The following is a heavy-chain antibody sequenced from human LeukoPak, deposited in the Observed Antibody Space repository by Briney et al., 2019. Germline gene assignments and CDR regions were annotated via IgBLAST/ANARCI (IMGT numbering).Heavy chain of an antibody. D-gene: IGHD6-13*01. CDR1: GYTFTGYY. CDR2: INPNSGGT. CDR3: ASAGIAAASPQYYYYYGMDV. Sequence: ASVKVSCKASGYTFTGYYMHWVRQAPGQGLEWMGWINPNSGGTNYAQKFQGRATMTRDTSISTAYMELSRLRSDDTAVYYCASAGIAAASPQYYYYYGMDVWGQGTTVTVSS. V-gene: IGHV1-2*02. J-gene: IGHJ6*02.